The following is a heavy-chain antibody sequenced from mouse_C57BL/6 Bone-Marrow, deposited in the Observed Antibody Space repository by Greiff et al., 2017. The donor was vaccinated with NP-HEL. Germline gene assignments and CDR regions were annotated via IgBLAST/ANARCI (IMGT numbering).Heavy chain of an antibody. V-gene: IGHV5-17*01. CDR1: GFTFSDYG. D-gene: IGHD2-4*01. CDR3: ARQYDYDRAWFAY. J-gene: IGHJ3*01. CDR2: ISSGSSTI. Sequence: EVKLMESGGGLVKPGGSLKLSCAASGFTFSDYGMHWVRQAPEKGLEWVAYISSGSSTIYYADTVKGRFTISRDNAKNTLFLQMTSLRSEDTAMYYCARQYDYDRAWFAYWGQGTLVTVSA.